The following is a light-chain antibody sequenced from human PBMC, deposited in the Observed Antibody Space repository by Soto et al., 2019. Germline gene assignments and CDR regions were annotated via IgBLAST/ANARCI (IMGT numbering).Light chain of an antibody. V-gene: IGKV4-1*01. CDR1: QSVLYNSNNKYD. CDR3: QQYYRTRPLT. CDR2: WAS. Sequence: DIVMTQSPDSLAVSLGERATINCKSSQSVLYNSNNKYDLAWYQQKPGQPPKLLIYWASTRESGVPDRFSGSGSGTDFTLTISRLQAEDVSVYYCQQYYRTRPLTFGGGTQVEIK. J-gene: IGKJ4*01.